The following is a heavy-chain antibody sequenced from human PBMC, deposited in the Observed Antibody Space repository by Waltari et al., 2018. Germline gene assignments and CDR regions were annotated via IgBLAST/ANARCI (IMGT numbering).Heavy chain of an antibody. J-gene: IGHJ4*02. D-gene: IGHD3-3*01. V-gene: IGHV4-34*01. CDR2: INHSGST. CDR3: ARVRVDFWSGYFDGPYYFDY. CDR1: GGSFSGYY. Sequence: QVQLQQWGAGLLKPSETLSLTCAVYGGSFSGYYWSWIRQHPGKGLEWIGEINHSGSTNYNPSLKSRVTISVDTSKNQFSLKLSSVTAADTAVYYCARVRVDFWSGYFDGPYYFDYWGQGTLVTVSS.